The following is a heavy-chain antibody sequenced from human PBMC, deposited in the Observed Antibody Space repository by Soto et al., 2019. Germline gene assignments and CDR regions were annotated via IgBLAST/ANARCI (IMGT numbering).Heavy chain of an antibody. CDR3: ARVRGLYYYYGIDV. CDR1: GYTFTSYG. J-gene: IGHJ6*02. CDR2: ISAYNGNT. D-gene: IGHD3-10*01. Sequence: ASVKVSCKASGYTFTSYGIRWVRQAPGQGLEWMGWISAYNGNTNYAQKLQGRVTMTTDTSTSTAYMELRSLRSDDTAVYYCARVRGLYYYYGIDVWGQGTTVTVYS. V-gene: IGHV1-18*04.